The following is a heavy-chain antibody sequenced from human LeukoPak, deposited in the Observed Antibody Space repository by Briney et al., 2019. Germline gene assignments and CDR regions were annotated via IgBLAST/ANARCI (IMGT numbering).Heavy chain of an antibody. J-gene: IGHJ4*02. Sequence: PGGSLRLSCAASGFTFSSYAMSWVRQAPGKGLEWVSSISGSGGSTYYADSVKGRFTISRDNGKNSLYLQMDSLRAEDTAVYYCARDSITPADFDCSSTTCYIPYLDYWGQGSLVTVSS. D-gene: IGHD2-2*02. CDR1: GFTFSSYA. CDR2: ISGSGGST. CDR3: ARDSITPADFDCSSTTCYIPYLDY. V-gene: IGHV3-23*01.